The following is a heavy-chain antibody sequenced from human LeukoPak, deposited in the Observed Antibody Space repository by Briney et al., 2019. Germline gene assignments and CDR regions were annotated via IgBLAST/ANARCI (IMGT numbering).Heavy chain of an antibody. CDR3: ARELEYTYCFNYFDY. V-gene: IGHV1-69*05. Sequence: ASVNVSFKSSGGTSSSYAISWVRQAPGQGLEWMGRIILIFGRTNYAHKFQGRVTITTEESTSTAYMGLSSLRSEDTAVYYCARELEYTYCFNYFDYWGQGTLVSVSS. CDR1: GGTSSSYA. D-gene: IGHD2-15*01. CDR2: IILIFGRT. J-gene: IGHJ4*02.